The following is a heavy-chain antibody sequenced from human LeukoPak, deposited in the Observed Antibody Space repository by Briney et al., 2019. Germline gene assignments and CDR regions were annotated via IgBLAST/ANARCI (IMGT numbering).Heavy chain of an antibody. J-gene: IGHJ5*02. D-gene: IGHD1-26*01. Sequence: GRSLRLSCAASGFTFSSYGMHWVRQAPGKGLEWVAVIWYDGSNKYYADSVKGRFTISRDNSKNTLYLQMNSLRDEDTAVYYCARSRHSGSYYPWGQGTLVTVSS. CDR3: ARSRHSGSYYP. CDR2: IWYDGSNK. V-gene: IGHV3-33*01. CDR1: GFTFSSYG.